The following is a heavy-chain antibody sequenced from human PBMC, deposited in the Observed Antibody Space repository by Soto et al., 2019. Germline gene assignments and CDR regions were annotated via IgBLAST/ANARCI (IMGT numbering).Heavy chain of an antibody. Sequence: EVQLVESGGGLVQPGGSLRLSCAASGFIFSSYWMSWVRQAPGKGLEWVANIKQDGSEKYYVDSVKGRFTISRDNAKNSLYLQMNSLRAEDTAVYYCAREGNSFYGSSFYGMDVWGQGTTVTVSS. D-gene: IGHD6-6*01. CDR3: AREGNSFYGSSFYGMDV. CDR2: IKQDGSEK. J-gene: IGHJ6*02. V-gene: IGHV3-7*01. CDR1: GFIFSSYW.